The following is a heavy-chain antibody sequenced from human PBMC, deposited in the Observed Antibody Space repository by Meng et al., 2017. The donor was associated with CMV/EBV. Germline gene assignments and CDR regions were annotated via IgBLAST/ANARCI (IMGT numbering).Heavy chain of an antibody. J-gene: IGHJ4*02. CDR2: ISWNSGSI. Sequence: SLKISCAASGFTFDDYAMHWVRQGPGKGLEWVSGISWNSGSIVYADSVKGRFTISRDNAKNSLYLQMNSLRDEDMALYHCAKGVYSNYDEPFDYWGQGILVTVSS. V-gene: IGHV3-9*03. CDR1: GFTFDDYA. CDR3: AKGVYSNYDEPFDY. D-gene: IGHD4-11*01.